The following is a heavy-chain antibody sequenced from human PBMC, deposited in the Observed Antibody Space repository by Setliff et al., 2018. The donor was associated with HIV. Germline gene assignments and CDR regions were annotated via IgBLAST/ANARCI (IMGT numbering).Heavy chain of an antibody. CDR2: IYYSGST. Sequence: PSETLSLTCTVSGGSISSHYWNWIRQPPGKGLEWIGYIYYSGSTNYNPSLKSRVTISVDTSKNQFSLKLSSVTAADTAVYYCARPEDYSYGDAPFDYWGHGTLVTVSS. J-gene: IGHJ4*01. CDR3: ARPEDYSYGDAPFDY. V-gene: IGHV4-59*11. D-gene: IGHD5-18*01. CDR1: GGSISSHY.